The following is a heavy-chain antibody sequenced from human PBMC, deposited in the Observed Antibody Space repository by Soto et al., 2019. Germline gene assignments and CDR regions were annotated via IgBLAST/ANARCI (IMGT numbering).Heavy chain of an antibody. Sequence: QVHLVQSGGEVEKPGASVKVSCQTSGYTFTDYGLAWVRQAPGQGLEWMGWIGAFNGDTKYSQKFQGRVSMTTDPSTSTVYMELRTLRFDDTAVYYCARENMIRGTFGWGPKPTGFHFDHWGQGTLV. D-gene: IGHD3-10*01. CDR2: IGAFNGDT. CDR1: GYTFTDYG. J-gene: IGHJ4*02. V-gene: IGHV1-18*01. CDR3: ARENMIRGTFGWGPKPTGFHFDH.